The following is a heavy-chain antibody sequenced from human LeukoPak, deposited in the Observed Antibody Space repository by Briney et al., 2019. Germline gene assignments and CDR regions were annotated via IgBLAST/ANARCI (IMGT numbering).Heavy chain of an antibody. J-gene: IGHJ4*02. CDR3: ARDGVFDSSGYYDFDY. V-gene: IGHV1-46*01. D-gene: IGHD3-22*01. CDR2: INPSGGST. CDR1: GYSFTSYY. Sequence: ASVKVSCKASGYSFTSYYIHWVRQAPGQRLEWMGMINPSGGSTTYAQKFQGRVTMTTDTSTRTVYMELSSLRSEDTAVYYCARDGVFDSSGYYDFDYWGQGTLVTVSS.